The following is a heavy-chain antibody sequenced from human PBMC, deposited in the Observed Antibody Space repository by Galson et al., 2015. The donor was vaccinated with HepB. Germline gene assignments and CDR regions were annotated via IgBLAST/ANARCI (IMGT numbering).Heavy chain of an antibody. CDR3: AREVTRREVCSSTTCSNYNWFDS. CDR1: GGAISNADSH. Sequence: TLSLTCSVSGGAISNADSHWTWIRQSPEKGLEWIGYIHHTGRTHYNPSLKSRLTISVDSTKNQFSLNLRSVTATDTAVYFCAREVTRREVCSSTTCSNYNWFDSWGQGTLVTVSS. D-gene: IGHD2-2*01. CDR2: IHHTGRT. V-gene: IGHV4-30-4*01. J-gene: IGHJ5*01.